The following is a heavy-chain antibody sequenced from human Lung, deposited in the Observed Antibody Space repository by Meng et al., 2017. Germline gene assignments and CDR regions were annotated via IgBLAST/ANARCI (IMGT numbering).Heavy chain of an antibody. Sequence: VQLVESGGGLVQPGGSLVLSCAASGFTFTNHWMHWVRQVPGKGLVWVSRVNPDGNDVNYVDSVKGRFTISRDNAKDTVFLQMNNLSGDDTAVYYCTNDRLSEWGQGTLVTVS. J-gene: IGHJ1*01. CDR2: VNPDGNDV. D-gene: IGHD1-1*01. CDR1: GFTFTNHW. CDR3: TNDRLSE. V-gene: IGHV3-74*01.